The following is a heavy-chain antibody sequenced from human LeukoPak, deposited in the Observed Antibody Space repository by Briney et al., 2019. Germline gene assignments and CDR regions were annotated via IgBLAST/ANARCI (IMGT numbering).Heavy chain of an antibody. CDR2: ISGDGGST. Sequence: GGSLRLSCAASGFTFDDYAMHWVRQAPGKGLEWVSLISGDGGSTYYADSVKGRYTISRENAKNSLYLQMNSLRAEDTAVYYCVRDSGGIPDYWGQGTLVTVSS. D-gene: IGHD6-13*01. CDR3: VRDSGGIPDY. V-gene: IGHV3-43*02. CDR1: GFTFDDYA. J-gene: IGHJ4*02.